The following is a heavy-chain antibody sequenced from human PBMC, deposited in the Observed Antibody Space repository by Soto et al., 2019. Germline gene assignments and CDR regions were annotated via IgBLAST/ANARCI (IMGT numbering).Heavy chain of an antibody. V-gene: IGHV4-61*01. Sequence: SETLSLTCTVSGGSVSSGSYYWSWIRQPPGKGLEWIGYIYYSGSTSYNPSLKSRVTISVDTSKNQFSLKLSSVTAADTAVYYCARFPGFYSSSSGGNWFDPWGQGTLVTVSS. CDR1: GGSVSSGSYY. CDR3: ARFPGFYSSSSGGNWFDP. D-gene: IGHD6-6*01. CDR2: IYYSGST. J-gene: IGHJ5*02.